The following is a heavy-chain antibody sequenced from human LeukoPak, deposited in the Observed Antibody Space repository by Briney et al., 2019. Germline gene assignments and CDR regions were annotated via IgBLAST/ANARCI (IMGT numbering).Heavy chain of an antibody. V-gene: IGHV3-9*01. CDR1: GFNFDDYA. Sequence: TGGSLRLSCAASGFNFDDYAMHWVRQAPGKGLEWVSGVTWNSDSIGYADSVKGRFTISRDNAKNSLYLQMNSLRAEDTALYYCSGGYYYYMDVWGKGTTVTISS. D-gene: IGHD4-23*01. J-gene: IGHJ6*03. CDR2: VTWNSDSI. CDR3: SGGYYYYMDV.